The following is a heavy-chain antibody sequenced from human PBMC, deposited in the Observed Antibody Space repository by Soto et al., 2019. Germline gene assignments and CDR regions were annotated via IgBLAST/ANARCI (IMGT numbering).Heavy chain of an antibody. V-gene: IGHV4-4*02. Sequence: QVQLQESGPGLVKPSGTLSLTCAVSGGSISSSNWWSWVRQPPGKGLEWIGEIYHSGSTNYNPSLRSRVXXSXDXXKNPFSLKLSSVTAADTAVYYCARESIYSSYGMDVWGQGTTVTVSS. CDR3: ARESIYSSYGMDV. D-gene: IGHD5-18*01. CDR1: GGSISSSNW. J-gene: IGHJ6*02. CDR2: IYHSGST.